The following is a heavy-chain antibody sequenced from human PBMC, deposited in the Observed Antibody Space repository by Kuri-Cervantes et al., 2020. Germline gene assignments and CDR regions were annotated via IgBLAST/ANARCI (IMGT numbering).Heavy chain of an antibody. V-gene: IGHV5-51*01. CDR3: ARHQAPSGSTDAFDI. CDR2: IYPGNSDA. CDR1: GYSFTSYG. D-gene: IGHD6-19*01. J-gene: IGHJ3*02. Sequence: GGSLRLSCKGSGYSFTSYGIGWVLQIPGKGLEWMGVIYPGNSDARYSPSFQGQVTISADKSINTAYLQWSSLKASDTAMYYCARHQAPSGSTDAFDIWGPGTMVTVSS.